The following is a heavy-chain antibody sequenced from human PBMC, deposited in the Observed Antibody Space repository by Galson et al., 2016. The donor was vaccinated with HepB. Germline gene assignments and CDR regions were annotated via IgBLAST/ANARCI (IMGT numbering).Heavy chain of an antibody. CDR3: TARAAK. V-gene: IGHV3-15*01. CDR1: GFTFTNAW. CDR2: IRGRSDGGTT. J-gene: IGHJ4*02. Sequence: SLRLSCAASGFTFTNAWMSWVRQAPGKGLEWVGRIRGRSDGGTTDYAAVVRGRFPIARDDSKNTLYLQMSSLTTEDTAVYYCTARAAKGGQGTLVTVSS. D-gene: IGHD2-15*01.